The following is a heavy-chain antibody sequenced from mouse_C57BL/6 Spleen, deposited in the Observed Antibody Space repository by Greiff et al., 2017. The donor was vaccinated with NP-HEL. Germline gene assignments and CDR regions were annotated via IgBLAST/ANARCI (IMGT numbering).Heavy chain of an antibody. CDR3: TRWGTTVGDY. CDR2: IDPETGGT. CDR1: GYTFTDYE. J-gene: IGHJ2*01. D-gene: IGHD1-1*01. V-gene: IGHV1-15*01. Sequence: QVQLKESGAELVRPGASVTLSCKASGYTFTDYEMHWVKQTPVHGLEWIGAIDPETGGTAYNQKFKGKAILTADKSSSTAYMELRSLTSEDSAVYYCTRWGTTVGDYWGQGTTLTVSS.